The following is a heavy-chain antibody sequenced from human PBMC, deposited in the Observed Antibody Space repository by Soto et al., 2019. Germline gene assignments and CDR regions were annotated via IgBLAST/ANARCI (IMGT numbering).Heavy chain of an antibody. CDR2: INYSGRT. V-gene: IGHV4-30-4*01. D-gene: IGHD3-10*01. J-gene: IGHJ6*02. CDR3: ARDRNYYGSGTYYRDYYYGMDV. Sequence: PSETLSLTCTVSGGSINSADYHWSWIRQPPGKGLEWIGYINYSGRTYYNPSLRSRLIISVDTSKNQFSLRLSSVTAADTAVYYCARDRNYYGSGTYYRDYYYGMDVWGQGTTVTVSS. CDR1: GGSINSADYH.